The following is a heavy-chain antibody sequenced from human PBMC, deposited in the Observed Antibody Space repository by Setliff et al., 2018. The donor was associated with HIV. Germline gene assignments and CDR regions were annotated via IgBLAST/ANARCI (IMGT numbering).Heavy chain of an antibody. J-gene: IGHJ4*02. CDR2: ISAYNGNT. CDR3: ARDYCSSTTCEDYFDY. D-gene: IGHD2-2*01. CDR1: GYTFISYG. V-gene: IGHV1-18*01. Sequence: ASVKVSCKASGYTFISYGITWVRQAPGQGLEWMGWISAYNGNTNYAQKLQGRVTMTTDTSTSTAYMELRSLRSDDTAVYYCARDYCSSTTCEDYFDYWGQGTLVTVSS.